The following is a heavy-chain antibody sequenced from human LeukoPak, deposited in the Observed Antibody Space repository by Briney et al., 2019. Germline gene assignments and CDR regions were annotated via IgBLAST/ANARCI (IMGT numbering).Heavy chain of an antibody. CDR2: IYTSEST. Sequence: SETLSLTCTVSGGSISSYYWSWIRQPAGEGLEWIGRIYTSESTNYNPSLKSRVTMSVDTSKNQFSLKLSSVTAADTAVYYCALSSGWYSSRWGQGTLVTVSS. V-gene: IGHV4-4*07. J-gene: IGHJ4*02. CDR3: ALSSGWYSSR. D-gene: IGHD6-19*01. CDR1: GGSISSYY.